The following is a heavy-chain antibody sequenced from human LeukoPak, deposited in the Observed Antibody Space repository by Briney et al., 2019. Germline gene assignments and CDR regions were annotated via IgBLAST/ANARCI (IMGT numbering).Heavy chain of an antibody. J-gene: IGHJ4*02. CDR3: ALLGSSGYYSPWDY. CDR1: GYTFTIYG. V-gene: IGHV1-18*01. D-gene: IGHD3-22*01. CDR2: ISAYNGNT. Sequence: GASVRVSSKPSGYTFTIYGISWVPQAPGQRLWWMGWISAYNGNTNYTQKLQGRVTMTTDTSTSTAYMELRSLRSDDTAVYYCALLGSSGYYSPWDYWGQGTLVTVSS.